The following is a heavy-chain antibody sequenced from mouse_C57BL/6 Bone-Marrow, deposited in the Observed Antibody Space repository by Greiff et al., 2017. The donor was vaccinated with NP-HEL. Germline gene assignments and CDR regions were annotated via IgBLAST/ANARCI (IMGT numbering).Heavy chain of an antibody. CDR2: IYPRSGNT. V-gene: IGHV1-81*01. J-gene: IGHJ4*01. Sequence: VQLQQSGAELARPGASVKLSCKASGYTFTSYGISWVKQRTGQGLEWIGEIYPRSGNTYYNEKFKGKATLTADKSSSTAYMDLRSLTSEDSAVYFCARGGYYDCAMDYWVKEPQSPSPQ. CDR1: GYTFTSYG. CDR3: ARGGYYDCAMDY. D-gene: IGHD1-1*01.